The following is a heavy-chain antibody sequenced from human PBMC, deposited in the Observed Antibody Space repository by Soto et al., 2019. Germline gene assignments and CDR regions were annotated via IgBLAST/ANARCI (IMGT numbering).Heavy chain of an antibody. CDR3: ARYSSSTRCYEYYYYYGMDV. V-gene: IGHV3-48*03. CDR1: GFTFSSYE. CDR2: ISSSGSTI. J-gene: IGHJ6*02. Sequence: GGSLRLSCAASGFTFSSYEMNWVRQAPGKGLEWVSYISSSGSTIYYADSVKGRSTISRDNAKNSLYLQMNSLRAEDTAVYYCARYSSSTRCYEYYYYYGMDVWGQGTTVTVSS. D-gene: IGHD2-2*01.